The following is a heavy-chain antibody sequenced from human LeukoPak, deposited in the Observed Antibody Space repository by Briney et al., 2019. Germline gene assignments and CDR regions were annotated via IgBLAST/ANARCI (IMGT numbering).Heavy chain of an antibody. CDR3: ATQPHDSWLLLQDAFDI. CDR2: FDPEDGET. Sequence: ASVKVSCKVSGYTRTELSMHWVRQAPGKGLEWMGGFDPEDGETIYAQKFQGRVTMTEDTSTDTAYMELSSLRSEDTAVYYCATQPHDSWLLLQDAFDIWGQGTMVTVSS. J-gene: IGHJ3*02. CDR1: GYTRTELS. D-gene: IGHD3-22*01. V-gene: IGHV1-24*01.